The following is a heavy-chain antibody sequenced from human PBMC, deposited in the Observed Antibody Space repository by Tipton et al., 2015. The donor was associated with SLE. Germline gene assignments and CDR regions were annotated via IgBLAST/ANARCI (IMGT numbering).Heavy chain of an antibody. J-gene: IGHJ4*02. D-gene: IGHD6-13*01. V-gene: IGHV3-23*01. Sequence: SLRLSCAASGFTFRSYAMTWVRQVPGMGLEWVSATTDDGGGTYCADSVKGRFTISRDNSQNTLFMQMNSLRAEDTAVYYCAKGSAAAGAYYVDYWGQGTRVTGAS. CDR3: AKGSAAAGAYYVDY. CDR1: GFTFRSYA. CDR2: TTDDGGGT.